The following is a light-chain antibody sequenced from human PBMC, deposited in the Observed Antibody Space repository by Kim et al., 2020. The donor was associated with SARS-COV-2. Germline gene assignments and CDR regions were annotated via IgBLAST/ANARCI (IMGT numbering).Light chain of an antibody. V-gene: IGLV2-8*01. CDR2: ELN. J-gene: IGLJ2*01. CDR1: SSDVGAYNY. Sequence: QSALTQPPSASGPPGQSVAISCTVTSSDVGAYNYVSWYQQYPGKAPKLIIYELNKRPSGVPDRFSGSKSGNTASLTVSGLQAEDEADYYCSSYAGTNTVLFGGGTQLTVL. CDR3: SSYAGTNTVL.